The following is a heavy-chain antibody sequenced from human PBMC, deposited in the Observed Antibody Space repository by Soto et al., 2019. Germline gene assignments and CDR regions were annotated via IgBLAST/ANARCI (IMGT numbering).Heavy chain of an antibody. V-gene: IGHV3-74*02. CDR1: GFTFSRYW. CDR2: INTVGSNS. D-gene: IGHD6-13*01. CDR3: ARAAYSSSWYADF. J-gene: IGHJ4*02. Sequence: EMQLVESGGGLVQPGESLRLSCAASGFTFSRYWMHWVRQSPEKGLVWVSHINTVGSNSNYADSVKGRFTISRDNAKNTLYLQMDGLEAEDTALYYCARAAYSSSWYADFWGQGTLVTVSS.